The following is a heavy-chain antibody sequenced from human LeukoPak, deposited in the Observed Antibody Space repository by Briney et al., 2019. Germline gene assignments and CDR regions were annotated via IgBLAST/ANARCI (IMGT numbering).Heavy chain of an antibody. D-gene: IGHD2-2*01. V-gene: IGHV3-30*04. CDR1: GFTFSSYA. Sequence: GGSLRLSWPASGFTFSSYAMHGVGKAPGKGREGVAVISYVGGNKYYADSVKGRFTISRDNSKNTLYLQMNSLRAEDTAVYYCAREGGYCSSTSCFYYYYGMDVWGQGTTVTVSS. J-gene: IGHJ6*02. CDR3: AREGGYCSSTSCFYYYYGMDV. CDR2: ISYVGGNK.